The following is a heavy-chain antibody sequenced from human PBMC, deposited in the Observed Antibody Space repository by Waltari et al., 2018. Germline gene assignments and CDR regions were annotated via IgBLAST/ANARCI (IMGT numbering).Heavy chain of an antibody. CDR1: GGSISSNSYY. CDR3: ARLPTYYSGSGSYYPGYFDY. Sequence: QLQLQESGPGLVKPSETLSLTCPVSGGSISSNSYYWVWILQPPGQGLEWIGSIYYSGSTFYNPSLKSRVTISVDMSENQFSLKLSSVTAADTAVYYCARLPTYYSGSGSYYPGYFDYWGQGTLVTVSS. J-gene: IGHJ4*02. V-gene: IGHV4-39*01. CDR2: IYYSGST. D-gene: IGHD3-10*01.